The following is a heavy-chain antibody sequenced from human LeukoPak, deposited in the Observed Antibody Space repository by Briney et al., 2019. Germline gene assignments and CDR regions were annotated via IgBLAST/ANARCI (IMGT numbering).Heavy chain of an antibody. J-gene: IGHJ3*02. CDR2: FDPEDGET. CDR3: ATEVLLRRNDAFDI. V-gene: IGHV1-24*01. D-gene: IGHD2/OR15-2a*01. CDR1: GYTLTELS. Sequence: ASVKVSCKVSGYTLTELSMHWVRQAPGKGLEWMGGFDPEDGETIYAQKFQGRVTMTEDTSTDTAYMELSSLRSEDTAVYYCATEVLLRRNDAFDIWGQGTMVTVSS.